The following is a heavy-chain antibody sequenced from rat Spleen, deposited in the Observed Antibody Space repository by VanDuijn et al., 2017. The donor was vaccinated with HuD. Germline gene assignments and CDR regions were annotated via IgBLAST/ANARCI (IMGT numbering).Heavy chain of an antibody. D-gene: IGHD1-1*01. CDR3: AKDLDDSGDQWFGS. J-gene: IGHJ3*01. CDR2: ISYDGGST. Sequence: EVQLVESGGGLVQPGRSMKLSCAASGFTFRDYGMAWVLQAPTKGLEWVASISYDGGSTYYRDSVKGRFTISRDNAKSTLYLQMESLRSEDTATYYCAKDLDDSGDQWFGSWGQGTMVTVSP. V-gene: IGHV5-20*01. CDR1: GFTFRDYG.